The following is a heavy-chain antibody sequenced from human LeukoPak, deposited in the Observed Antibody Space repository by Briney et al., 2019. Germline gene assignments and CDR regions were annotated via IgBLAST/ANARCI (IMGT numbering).Heavy chain of an antibody. CDR3: AKDFGRNLGGPGY. J-gene: IGHJ4*02. CDR2: ISDNGGRT. Sequence: GGSLRLSCAASGFTFSTYTMAWVRQAPGGGLEWVSGISDNGGRTYYADSVKGRFAISRDDSKSTLYLQMNSLRGEDTAVYYCAKDFGRNLGGPGYWGRGTLVTVSS. CDR1: GFTFSTYT. V-gene: IGHV3-23*01. D-gene: IGHD3-10*01.